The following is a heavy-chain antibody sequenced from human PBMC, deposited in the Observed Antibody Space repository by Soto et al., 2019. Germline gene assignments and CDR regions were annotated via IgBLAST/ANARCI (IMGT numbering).Heavy chain of an antibody. D-gene: IGHD3-10*01. CDR3: ARVVGSGSYYLDY. CDR1: GGSFSGYY. J-gene: IGHJ4*02. V-gene: IGHV4-34*01. Sequence: SETLSLTCAVYGGSFSGYYWSWIRQPPGKGLEWIGEINHSGSTNYNPSLKSRVTISVDTSKNQFSLKLSSVTAADTAVYYCARVVGSGSYYLDYWGQGTLVTVSS. CDR2: INHSGST.